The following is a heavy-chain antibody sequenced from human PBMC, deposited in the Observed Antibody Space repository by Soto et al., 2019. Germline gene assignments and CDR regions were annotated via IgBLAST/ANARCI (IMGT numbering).Heavy chain of an antibody. V-gene: IGHV3-30*03. CDR2: ISYDGTNK. Sequence: QVQLVESGGGVVQPGGSLRLSCAASGFTFNSHGMHWVRQAPGKGLEWVAVISYDGTNKYYADSVKGRFTISRDNSKNTLDLQMNSLRAEDTAVYYCARDQKDEAISHDSSGIYYLLGLDYWGQGTLVTVSS. J-gene: IGHJ4*02. D-gene: IGHD3-22*01. CDR1: GFTFNSHG. CDR3: ARDQKDEAISHDSSGIYYLLGLDY.